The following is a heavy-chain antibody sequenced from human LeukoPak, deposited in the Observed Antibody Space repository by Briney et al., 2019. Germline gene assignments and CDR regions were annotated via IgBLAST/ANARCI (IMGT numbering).Heavy chain of an antibody. D-gene: IGHD2-21*01. Sequence: ASVKVSCEASGYTFSRYVVHWVRQAPGQRPEWMGWINAGNGGTKYSQNFQGRITITWDRSANTAYMELSSLTSEDTALYYCARDDCGDTCYPGGYWGQGTLVAVSS. V-gene: IGHV1-3*01. CDR3: ARDDCGDTCYPGGY. J-gene: IGHJ4*02. CDR2: INAGNGGT. CDR1: GYTFSRYV.